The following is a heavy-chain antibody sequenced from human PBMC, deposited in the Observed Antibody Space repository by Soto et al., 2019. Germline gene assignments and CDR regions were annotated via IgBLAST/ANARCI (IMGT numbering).Heavy chain of an antibody. CDR2: ISFGVTT. D-gene: IGHD3-3*01. CDR1: GGSISSSDYY. CDR3: ARGRREWLPNARNYYYYYGMDV. J-gene: IGHJ6*02. Sequence: ETLSLTCSVSGGSISSSDYYWGWVRQPPGKGLEWIGSISFGVTTYYSPSLRSRLTISIDTSNNQFSLKLSSVTAADTAVYYCARGRREWLPNARNYYYYYGMDVWGQGTTVTAP. V-gene: IGHV4-39*01.